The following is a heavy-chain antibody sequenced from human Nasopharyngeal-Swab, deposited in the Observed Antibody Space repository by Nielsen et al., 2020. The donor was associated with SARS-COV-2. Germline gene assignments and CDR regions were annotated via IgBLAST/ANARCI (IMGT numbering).Heavy chain of an antibody. CDR1: GGTFSSYA. Sequence: SVKVSCKASGGTFSSYAISWVRQAPGQGLEWMGRIIPILGIANYAQKFQGRVTITADKSTSTAYMELSSLRSEDTAVYYCAWMYSSGYLDYWGQGTLVTVSS. CDR2: IIPILGIA. CDR3: AWMYSSGYLDY. J-gene: IGHJ4*02. V-gene: IGHV1-69*04. D-gene: IGHD3-22*01.